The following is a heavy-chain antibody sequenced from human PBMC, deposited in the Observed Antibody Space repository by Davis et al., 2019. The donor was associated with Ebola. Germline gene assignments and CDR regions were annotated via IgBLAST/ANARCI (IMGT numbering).Heavy chain of an antibody. Sequence: SETLSLTCAVSGGSISSSNWWSWVRQPPGKGLEWIGEIYHSGSTNYNPSLKSRVTISVDKSKNQFSLKLSSVTAADTTVYYCARDSGWLRPYYFDYWGQGTLVTVSS. J-gene: IGHJ4*02. CDR1: GGSISSSNW. D-gene: IGHD5-12*01. CDR3: ARDSGWLRPYYFDY. V-gene: IGHV4-4*02. CDR2: IYHSGST.